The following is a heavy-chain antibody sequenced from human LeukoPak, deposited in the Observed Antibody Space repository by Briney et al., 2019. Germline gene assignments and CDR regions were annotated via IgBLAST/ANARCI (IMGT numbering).Heavy chain of an antibody. V-gene: IGHV3-7*03. CDR3: ARSSYSSSSIV. D-gene: IGHD6-6*01. CDR1: GFTFSGFW. CDR2: INSDGSEG. Sequence: GGSLRLSCAVSGFTFSGFWWSWSRMAPGKGLGWVAIINSDGSEGYYADVVKGRLTISRDNAKNSLYLQINSLRAEETAVYYCARSSYSSSSIVWGQGTMVTLSS. J-gene: IGHJ3*01.